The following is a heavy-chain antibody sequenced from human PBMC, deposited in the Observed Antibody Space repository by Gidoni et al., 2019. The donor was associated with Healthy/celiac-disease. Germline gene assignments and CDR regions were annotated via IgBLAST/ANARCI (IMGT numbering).Heavy chain of an antibody. V-gene: IGHV4-34*01. CDR1: GGSFGGYY. CDR3: ARSWVPTAVYYYGMDV. J-gene: IGHJ6*02. D-gene: IGHD6-13*01. Sequence: QVQLQQWGAGLLKPAETLSLTCAVYGGSFGGYYWSWIRQPPGQGLEWIGEINHSGSTNYNPSLKCRVTISVDTSKNQFSLKLSSVTAADTAVYYCARSWVPTAVYYYGMDVWGQGTTVTVSS. CDR2: INHSGST.